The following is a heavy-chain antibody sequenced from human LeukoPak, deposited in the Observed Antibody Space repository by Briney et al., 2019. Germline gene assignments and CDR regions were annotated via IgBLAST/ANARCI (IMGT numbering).Heavy chain of an antibody. CDR1: GYTFTSYG. D-gene: IGHD4-11*01. CDR2: INPNSGGT. V-gene: IGHV1-2*02. Sequence: ASVKVSCKASGYTFTSYGISWVRQAPGQGLEWMGWINPNSGGTNYAQKFQGRVTMTRDTSISTAYMELSRLRSDDTAVYYCARVTTVTTYIDYWGQGTLVTVSS. CDR3: ARVTTVTTYIDY. J-gene: IGHJ4*02.